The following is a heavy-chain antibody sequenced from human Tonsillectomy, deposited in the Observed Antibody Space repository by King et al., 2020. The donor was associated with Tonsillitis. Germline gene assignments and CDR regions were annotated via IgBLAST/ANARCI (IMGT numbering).Heavy chain of an antibody. CDR3: VKDDQFGQTGYYYMDV. CDR2: ICGGGGMT. D-gene: IGHD3-10*01. CDR1: GFTFDYYA. Sequence: VQLVESGGGVVQPGGSLRLSCATSGFTFDYYAMHWVRQAPGKGLEWVSLICGGGGMTFYTYSVNGRFTISRDNSKNSLYLQMNSLRTEDTALYYCVKDDQFGQTGYYYMDVWGKGTTVTVSS. J-gene: IGHJ6*03. V-gene: IGHV3-43*02.